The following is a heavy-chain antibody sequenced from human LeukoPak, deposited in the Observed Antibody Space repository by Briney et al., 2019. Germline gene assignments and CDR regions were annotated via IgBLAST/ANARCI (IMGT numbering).Heavy chain of an antibody. D-gene: IGHD3-10*01. CDR3: ARVEFREGNFCYYAMDV. CDR1: GYSISSGYY. Sequence: SETLSLTCIVSGYSISSGYYWGWIRQPPGKGLEWIGSIYHSGSTYYNPSLKSRVTISVDTSKNQFSLKLSSVTAADTAVYYCARVEFREGNFCYYAMDVWGQGTTVTVSS. CDR2: IYHSGST. V-gene: IGHV4-38-2*02. J-gene: IGHJ6*02.